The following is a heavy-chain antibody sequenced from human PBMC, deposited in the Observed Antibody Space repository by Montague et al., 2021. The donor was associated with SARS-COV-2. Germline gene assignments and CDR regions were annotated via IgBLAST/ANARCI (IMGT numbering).Heavy chain of an antibody. Sequence: SETLSLTCAVYGGSFSDYYWTWIRQSPGKGLEWIAEINHSGTTNYNFNPSLRSRVTISVDTSKSQFSLKLSSVTAADTGVYYCARWDPQTLTLIGLRGKSASDYWGQETLVTVPS. CDR2: INHSGTT. V-gene: IGHV4-34*01. CDR1: GGSFSDYY. D-gene: IGHD4-23*01. J-gene: IGHJ4*02. CDR3: ARWDPQTLTLIGLRGKSASDY.